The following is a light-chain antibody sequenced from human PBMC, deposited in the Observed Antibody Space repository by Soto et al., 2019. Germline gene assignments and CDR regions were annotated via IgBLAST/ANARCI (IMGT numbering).Light chain of an antibody. CDR3: QQSYSTPWT. V-gene: IGKV1-39*01. CDR2: GTS. J-gene: IGKJ1*01. Sequence: DIQMTQSPSSLSASVGDRVTITCRASQSIIRYLNWYQQKPGKAPKLLIYGTSSLQTGVPSRFSGSGSGTDFTLTISSLQPEGFATYSCQQSYSTPWTFGQGTKVEIK. CDR1: QSIIRY.